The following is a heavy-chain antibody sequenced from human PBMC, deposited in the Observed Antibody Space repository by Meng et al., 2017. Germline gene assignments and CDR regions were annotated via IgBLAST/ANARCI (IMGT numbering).Heavy chain of an antibody. CDR3: ARTLRYFDWFLPYYFDY. Sequence: GGSLRLSCAASGFTFSSYWMSWVRQAPGKGLEWVANIKQDGSEKYYVDSVEGRFTISRDNAKNSLYLQMNSLRAEDTAVYYCARTLRYFDWFLPYYFDYWGQGTLVTVSS. V-gene: IGHV3-7*01. CDR1: GFTFSSYW. J-gene: IGHJ4*02. CDR2: IKQDGSEK. D-gene: IGHD3-9*01.